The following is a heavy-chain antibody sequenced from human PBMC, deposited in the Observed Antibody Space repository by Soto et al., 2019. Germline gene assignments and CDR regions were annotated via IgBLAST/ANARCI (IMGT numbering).Heavy chain of an antibody. Sequence: ASVKVSCKAPGYTLTSYGISWVREAPGQGLDWMGWITAYNGNKSYAKKVQCRVTMTIYTSKRAAYMELRSLRSDDTGVYCCAREIEQWLVQVYYYFGVDVWGEGTTV. V-gene: IGHV1-18*01. CDR3: AREIEQWLVQVYYYFGVDV. CDR1: GYTLTSYG. CDR2: ITAYNGNK. J-gene: IGHJ6*02. D-gene: IGHD6-19*01.